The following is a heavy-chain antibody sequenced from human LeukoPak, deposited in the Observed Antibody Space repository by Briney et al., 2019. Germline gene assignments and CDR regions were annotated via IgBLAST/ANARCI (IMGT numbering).Heavy chain of an antibody. J-gene: IGHJ4*02. Sequence: SQTLSLTCAISGDSVSSNNGAWNWIRQSPSRGLEWLGRTYYRSKWYNDYAGSLVSRITISPDTSKNQFSLQVYSVTPEDTAVYYCARDVGATGWHTYDFWGQGTLVTVSS. CDR3: ARDVGATGWHTYDF. V-gene: IGHV6-1*01. CDR1: GDSVSSNNGA. CDR2: TYYRSKWYN. D-gene: IGHD3-9*01.